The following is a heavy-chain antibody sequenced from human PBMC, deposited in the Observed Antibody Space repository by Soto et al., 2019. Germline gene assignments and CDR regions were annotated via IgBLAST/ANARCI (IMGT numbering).Heavy chain of an antibody. CDR2: INPNSGGT. J-gene: IGHJ6*03. V-gene: IGHV1-2*04. CDR3: ARGEAGRYCSGGSCYSGTPGYMDV. CDR1: GYTFTGYY. D-gene: IGHD2-15*01. Sequence: ASVKVSCKASGYTFTGYYMHWVRQAPGQGLEWMGWINPNSGGTNYAQKFQGWVTMTRDTSISTAYMELSRLRSDDTAVYYCARGEAGRYCSGGSCYSGTPGYMDVWGKGTTVTVSS.